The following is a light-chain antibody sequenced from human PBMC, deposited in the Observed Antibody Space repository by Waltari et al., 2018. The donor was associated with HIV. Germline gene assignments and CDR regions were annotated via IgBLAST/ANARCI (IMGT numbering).Light chain of an antibody. CDR3: QVWDSSHYHRGV. J-gene: IGLJ3*02. CDR1: NTGSNS. CDR2: DDT. V-gene: IGLV3-21*02. Sequence: YVLTQPPSVSVPPGQTARISGVRNNTGSNSVQCYQQRPGQAPILVVYDDTERPSGIPERISGSNSGNTATLTISRVEAGDEADYYCQVWDSSHYHRGVFGGGTNLTVL.